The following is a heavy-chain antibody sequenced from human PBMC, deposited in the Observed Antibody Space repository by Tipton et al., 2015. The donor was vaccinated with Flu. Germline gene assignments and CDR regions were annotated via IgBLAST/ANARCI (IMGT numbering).Heavy chain of an antibody. D-gene: IGHD3-10*02. V-gene: IGHV4-39*01. J-gene: IGHJ4*02. CDR1: SGSISSTGYF. CDR3: ARLSYYDVDLKNFYFED. CDR2: IYPSGST. Sequence: TLSLTCTVSSGSISSTGYFCAWIRQPPGKGLELIGSIYPSGSTYYNPSLKSRVTISVDTSKSQFSLMLRSVTAADTAVYYCARLSYYDVDLKNFYFEDWGQGTLVTVSS.